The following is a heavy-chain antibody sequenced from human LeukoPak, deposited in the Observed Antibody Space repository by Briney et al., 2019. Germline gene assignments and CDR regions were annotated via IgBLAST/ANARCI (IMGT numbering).Heavy chain of an antibody. CDR1: GFTFSTYG. CDR3: ADFGSGSYCFDY. Sequence: PGGSLRLSCAASGFTFSTYGVYWVRQAPGKGLEWVSSNSGGSSYYADSVKGRFTISRDNSKNTLYLQMDSLRAEDTAIYYCADFGSGSYCFDYWGQGTLVTVSS. D-gene: IGHD3-10*01. CDR2: NSGGSS. V-gene: IGHV3-23*01. J-gene: IGHJ4*02.